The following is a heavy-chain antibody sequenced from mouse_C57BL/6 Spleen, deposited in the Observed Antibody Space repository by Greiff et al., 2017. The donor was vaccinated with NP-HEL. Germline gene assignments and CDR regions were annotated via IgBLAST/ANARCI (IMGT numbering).Heavy chain of an antibody. CDR1: GYTFTSYW. V-gene: IGHV1-61*01. CDR2: IYPSDSET. Sequence: VQLQQPGAELVRPGSSVKLSCKASGYTFTSYWMDWVKQRPGQGLEWIGNIYPSDSETHYNQKFKDKATLTVDKSSSTAYMQLSSLTSEDSAVYYCARGGLLLPSGFAYWGQGTLVTVSA. D-gene: IGHD2-12*01. CDR3: ARGGLLLPSGFAY. J-gene: IGHJ3*01.